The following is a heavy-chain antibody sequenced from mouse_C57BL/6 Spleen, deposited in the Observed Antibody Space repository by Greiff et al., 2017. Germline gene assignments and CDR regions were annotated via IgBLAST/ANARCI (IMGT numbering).Heavy chain of an antibody. Sequence: EVNLVESGGDLVKPGGSLKLSCAASGFTFSSYGMSWVRQTPDKRLEWVATISSGGSYTYYPDSVKGRFTISRDNAKNTLYLQMSSLKSEDTAMYYCARHWDVGYFDVWGTGTTVTVSS. CDR2: ISSGGSYT. CDR3: ARHWDVGYFDV. J-gene: IGHJ1*03. CDR1: GFTFSSYG. D-gene: IGHD4-1*01. V-gene: IGHV5-6*01.